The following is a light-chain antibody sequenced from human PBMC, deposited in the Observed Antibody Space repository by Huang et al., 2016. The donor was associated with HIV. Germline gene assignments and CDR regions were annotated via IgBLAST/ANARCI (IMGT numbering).Light chain of an antibody. CDR1: QSISSN. CDR3: QQYNDWPPMYT. J-gene: IGKJ2*01. V-gene: IGKV3-15*01. Sequence: EIVMTQSPATLSVSPGERATLPCRASQSISSNLAWYQHNPGQTPRLLIYAASTRATGIPARFSGSGSGTEFTLTISSLQSEDFAIYYCQQYNDWPPMYTFGQGTKLEIK. CDR2: AAS.